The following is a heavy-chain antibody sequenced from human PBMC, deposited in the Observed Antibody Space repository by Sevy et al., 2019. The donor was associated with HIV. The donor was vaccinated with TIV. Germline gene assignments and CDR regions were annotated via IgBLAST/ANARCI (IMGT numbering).Heavy chain of an antibody. CDR1: GFTFSNAW. D-gene: IGHD2-15*01. Sequence: GGSLRLSCAASGFTFSNAWMSWVRQAPGKGLEWVGRIKSKTDGGTTDDAEPVKGRFTISRDDSKNTLYLQMSSLKTEDTAVYYCTTATLPYCSGGSCYSFDYWGQGTLVTVSS. CDR3: TTATLPYCSGGSCYSFDY. J-gene: IGHJ4*02. CDR2: IKSKTDGGTT. V-gene: IGHV3-15*01.